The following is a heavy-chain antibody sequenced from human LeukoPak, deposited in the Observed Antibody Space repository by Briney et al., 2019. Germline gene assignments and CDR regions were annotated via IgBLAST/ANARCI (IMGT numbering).Heavy chain of an antibody. J-gene: IGHJ4*02. CDR1: GITFISAW. CDR3: ATALRGVGF. D-gene: IGHD3-3*01. V-gene: IGHV3-15*01. Sequence: GGSLRLSCAASGITFISAWMNWVRQAPGKGLEWVGRIKSKTDGGTAEHAAPVKGRFIISGDDPKNMLYLQMNSLNSDDTGVYYCATALRGVGFWGQGTLVTVPS. CDR2: IKSKTDGGTA.